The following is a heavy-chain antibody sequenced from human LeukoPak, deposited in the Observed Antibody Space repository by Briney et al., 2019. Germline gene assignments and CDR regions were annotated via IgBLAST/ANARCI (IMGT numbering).Heavy chain of an antibody. CDR3: ARDGVGGGGQFDY. D-gene: IGHD3-16*01. Sequence: GGSLRLSCAASGFTFSSYWLTWVRQALGKGLEWVANIKQDGSEKYYVDSVKGRFTISRDDGKSSLYLQMSSLRADDTAVYYCARDGVGGGGQFDYWGQGTLVTVSS. J-gene: IGHJ4*02. CDR1: GFTFSSYW. V-gene: IGHV3-7*03. CDR2: IKQDGSEK.